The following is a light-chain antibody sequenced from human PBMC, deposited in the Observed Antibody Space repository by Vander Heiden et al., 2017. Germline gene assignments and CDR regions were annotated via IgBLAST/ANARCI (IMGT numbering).Light chain of an antibody. V-gene: IGLV1-47*01. J-gene: IGLJ3*02. CDR3: ATWDDSLSGWV. CDR2: RNK. Sequence: QSVLTQPPSASGTPGQRVTISCSGSSSNIGGNSVYWYQQLPGTAPKLLIYRNKPRPSGVPDRFSASKSGTSASLAISGLRSEDEADYYCATWDDSLSGWVFGGGTKLTVL. CDR1: SSNIGGNS.